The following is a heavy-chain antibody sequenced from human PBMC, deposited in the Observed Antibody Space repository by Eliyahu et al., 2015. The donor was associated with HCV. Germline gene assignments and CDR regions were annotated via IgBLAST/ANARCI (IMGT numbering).Heavy chain of an antibody. V-gene: IGHV1-69*01. J-gene: IGHJ6*02. CDR3: AAGVPRVDNNYYYGMDV. CDR1: GGTFST. Sequence: QVQLVQSGAEVKKPGSSVKVSCKASGGTFSTSWVRQAPGQGLEWMGGVIPSFAAASYAQQFQDRLSIIADESTSTAYMELSSLRSEDTAVYYCAAGVPRVDNNYYYGMDVWGQGTTVTVSS. D-gene: IGHD2-2*01. CDR2: VIPSFAAA.